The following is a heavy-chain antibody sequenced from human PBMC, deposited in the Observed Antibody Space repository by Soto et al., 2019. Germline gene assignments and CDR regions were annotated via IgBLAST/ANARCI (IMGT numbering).Heavy chain of an antibody. V-gene: IGHV3-33*01. J-gene: IGHJ4*02. CDR3: ARVGCSSTSCYYYFDY. CDR1: GFTFSSYG. CDR2: IWYDGSNK. D-gene: IGHD2-2*01. Sequence: SLRLSCAASGFTFSSYGMHWVRQAPGKGLEWVAVIWYDGSNKYYADSVKGRFTISRDNSKNTLYLQMNSLRAEDTAVYYCARVGCSSTSCYYYFDYWGQGTLVAVSS.